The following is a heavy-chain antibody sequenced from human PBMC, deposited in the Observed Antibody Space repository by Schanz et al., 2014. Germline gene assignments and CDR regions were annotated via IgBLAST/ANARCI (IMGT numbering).Heavy chain of an antibody. CDR3: ARDGDRFYHNYYMDV. V-gene: IGHV3-13*01. CDR1: GFTFSSYA. J-gene: IGHJ6*03. D-gene: IGHD4-17*01. CDR2: IGYLGDT. Sequence: EVQLLESGGGLVQPGGSLRLSCAASGFTFSSYAMSWVRQGTGKGLEWVSTIGYLGDTYYPDSVKGRFTVSRDSGQNSLYLQMNSLRAGDTAVYYCARDGDRFYHNYYMDVWGKGTTVTVSS.